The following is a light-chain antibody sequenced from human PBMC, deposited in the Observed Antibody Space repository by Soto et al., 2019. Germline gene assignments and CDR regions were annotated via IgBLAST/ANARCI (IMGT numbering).Light chain of an antibody. J-gene: IGLJ1*01. Sequence: QSVLTQPASVSGSPGQSITISCTGTSSDVGGYNSVSWYRQDPGKAPKLMIYDVTNRPSGVSNRFSGSKSGNTASLTISGLQAEDEADYYCSSFTSSITYVFGTGTEVTVL. V-gene: IGLV2-14*01. CDR2: DVT. CDR1: SSDVGGYNS. CDR3: SSFTSSITYV.